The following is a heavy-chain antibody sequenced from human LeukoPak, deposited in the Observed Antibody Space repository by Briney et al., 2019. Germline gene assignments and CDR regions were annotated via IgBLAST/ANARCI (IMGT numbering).Heavy chain of an antibody. V-gene: IGHV3-53*01. J-gene: IGHJ4*02. D-gene: IGHD4-23*01. CDR2: IYSAGST. CDR1: GFTVSSNH. Sequence: GGSLRLSCAASGFTVSSNHMSWVRQAPGKGLEWVSVIYSAGSTYYADSVKGRFTISRDNSKNTLYLQMNSLRAEDTAVYYCARAVGYGGNSAADWGQGTLVTVSS. CDR3: ARAVGYGGNSAAD.